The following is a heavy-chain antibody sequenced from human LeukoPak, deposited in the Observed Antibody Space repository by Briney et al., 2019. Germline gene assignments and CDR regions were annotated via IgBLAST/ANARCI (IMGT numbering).Heavy chain of an antibody. V-gene: IGHV3-23*01. CDR3: AKGALSGIAVAPLVTPLDF. CDR2: FSGSGGSP. D-gene: IGHD6-19*01. CDR1: GFTFSSYA. J-gene: IGHJ4*02. Sequence: PGGSLRLSCAASGFTFSSYAMSWVRQAPGKGLEWVSAFSGSGGSPYYADSVKGRFTISRDNSKNTLYLQMNSLRAEDTAVYYCAKGALSGIAVAPLVTPLDFWGQGTLVTASS.